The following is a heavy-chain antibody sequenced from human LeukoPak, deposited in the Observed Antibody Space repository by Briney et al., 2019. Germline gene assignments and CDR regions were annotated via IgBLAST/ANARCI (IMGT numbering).Heavy chain of an antibody. Sequence: GGSLRLSCAASGFTVSNNYMSWVRQAPGKGLEWVSVIYSDGKTYYADSVKGRFSISRDNSKNTVYLQMNSLRSEDTAVYYCARDRDDSSGYFLTYFDYWGQGTLVTVSS. D-gene: IGHD3-22*01. CDR3: ARDRDDSSGYFLTYFDY. CDR2: IYSDGKT. J-gene: IGHJ4*02. CDR1: GFTVSNNY. V-gene: IGHV3-66*01.